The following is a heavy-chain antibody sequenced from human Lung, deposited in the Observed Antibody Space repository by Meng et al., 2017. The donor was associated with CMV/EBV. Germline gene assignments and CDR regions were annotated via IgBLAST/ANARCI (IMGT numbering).Heavy chain of an antibody. Sequence: FAFGACGLHWVRQAPGKGLEWVALISCDGSSNYYADSVKGRFTLSRDNSKSTLYLQMSSLRAEGTAVFYCAKDQGDYYGSGSFSAFDYWGQGALVTVSS. CDR1: FAFGACG. CDR3: AKDQGDYYGSGSFSAFDY. J-gene: IGHJ4*02. V-gene: IGHV3-30*18. D-gene: IGHD3-10*01. CDR2: ISCDGSSN.